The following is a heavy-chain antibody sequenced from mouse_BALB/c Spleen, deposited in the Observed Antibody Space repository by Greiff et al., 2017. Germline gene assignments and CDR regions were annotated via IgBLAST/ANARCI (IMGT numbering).Heavy chain of an antibody. Sequence: QVQLQQSGPELVKPGASVKISCKASGYAFSSSWMNWVKQRPGQGLEWIGRIYPGDGDTNYNGKFKGKATLTADKSSSTAYMQLSSLTSVDSAVYFCARRYDDGPDYWGQGTTLTVSS. V-gene: IGHV1-82*01. J-gene: IGHJ2*01. CDR1: GYAFSSSW. CDR2: IYPGDGDT. D-gene: IGHD2-14*01. CDR3: ARRYDDGPDY.